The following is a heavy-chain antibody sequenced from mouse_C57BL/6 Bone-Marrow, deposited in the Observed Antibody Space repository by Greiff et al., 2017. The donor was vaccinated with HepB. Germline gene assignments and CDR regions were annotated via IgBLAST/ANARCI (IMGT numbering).Heavy chain of an antibody. CDR3: ARHQRGRAMDY. D-gene: IGHD3-3*01. V-gene: IGHV1-26*01. Sequence: VQLQQSGPELVKPGASVKISCKASGYTFTDYYMNWVKQSHGKSLEWIGDINPNNGGTSYNQKFKGKATLTVDKSSSTAYMELRSLTSEDSAVYYCARHQRGRAMDYWGQGTSVTVSS. J-gene: IGHJ4*01. CDR1: GYTFTDYY. CDR2: INPNNGGT.